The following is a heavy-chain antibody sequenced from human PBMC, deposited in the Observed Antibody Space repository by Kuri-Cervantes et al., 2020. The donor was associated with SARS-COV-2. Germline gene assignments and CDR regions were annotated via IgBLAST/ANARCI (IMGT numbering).Heavy chain of an antibody. J-gene: IGHJ4*02. CDR2: INHSGST. CDR1: GGSFSGYY. CDR3: AREAEAVAGAFDY. D-gene: IGHD6-19*01. Sequence: SETLSLTCAVYGGSFSGYYWSWIRQPPGKGLEWIGEINHSGSTNYNPSLKSRVTIPVDTSKNQFSLKLSSVTAADTAVYYCAREAEAVAGAFDYWGQGTLVTVSS. V-gene: IGHV4-34*01.